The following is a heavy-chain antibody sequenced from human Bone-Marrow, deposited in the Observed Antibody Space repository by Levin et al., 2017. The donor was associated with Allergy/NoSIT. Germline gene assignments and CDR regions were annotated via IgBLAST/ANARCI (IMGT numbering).Heavy chain of an antibody. CDR3: AREDQAAAGYFDY. CDR1: GFTFSSYW. V-gene: IGHV3-74*01. D-gene: IGHD6-13*01. J-gene: IGHJ4*02. Sequence: GGSLRLSCAASGFTFSSYWMHWVRQAPGKGLVWVSRINGDGSSPFYADSVKGRFTISRDNAKNTLYLQLNSLRAEDTAVYYCAREDQAAAGYFDYWGQGTLVTVSS. CDR2: INGDGSSP.